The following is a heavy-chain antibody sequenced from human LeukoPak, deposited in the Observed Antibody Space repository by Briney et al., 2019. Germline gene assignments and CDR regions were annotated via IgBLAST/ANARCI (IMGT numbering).Heavy chain of an antibody. CDR1: GFTVSSNY. Sequence: GGSLRLSCAASGFTVSSNYMSWVRQAPGKGLEWVSVLSSGGTTYYADSVKGRFTISRDNSKNTLSLQMNSLRAEDTAIYYCARGGDIVGATRSAFDIWGQGTMVTVSS. J-gene: IGHJ3*02. V-gene: IGHV3-53*01. CDR3: ARGGDIVGATRSAFDI. CDR2: LSSGGTT. D-gene: IGHD1-26*01.